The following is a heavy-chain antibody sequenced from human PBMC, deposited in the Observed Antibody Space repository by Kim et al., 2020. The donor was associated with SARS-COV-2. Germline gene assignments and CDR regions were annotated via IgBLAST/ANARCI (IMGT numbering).Heavy chain of an antibody. D-gene: IGHD3-10*01. J-gene: IGHJ4*02. CDR1: GGTFSSYA. CDR2: IIPIFGTA. Sequence: SVKVSCKASGGTFSSYAISWVRQAPGQGLEWMGGIIPIFGTANYAQKFQGRVTNTADESTSTAYMELSSLRSEDTAVYFCAGNYGSGSYYKVYWGQGTLVTVSS. CDR3: AGNYGSGSYYKVY. V-gene: IGHV1-69*13.